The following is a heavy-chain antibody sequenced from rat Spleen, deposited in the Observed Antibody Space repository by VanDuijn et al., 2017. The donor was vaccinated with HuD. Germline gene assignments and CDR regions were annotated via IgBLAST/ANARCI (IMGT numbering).Heavy chain of an antibody. V-gene: IGHV5-29*01. D-gene: IGHD4-4*01. CDR3: ARLGNSGFGNWFAY. Sequence: EVQLVESGGGLVQPGGSLKLSCAASGFTFSNYGMAWVRQAPTKGLEWVATIRYDGNNTYYGDSGKGRFTISRDNAESTLSLQMDSLRSEDSATYYCARLGNSGFGNWFAYWGQGVMVTVSS. CDR2: IRYDGNNT. CDR1: GFTFSNYG. J-gene: IGHJ2*01.